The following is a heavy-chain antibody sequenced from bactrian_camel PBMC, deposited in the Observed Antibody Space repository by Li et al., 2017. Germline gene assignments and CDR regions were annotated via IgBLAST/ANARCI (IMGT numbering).Heavy chain of an antibody. CDR2: NGSDGST. V-gene: IGHV3S55*01. CDR3: AAEPCVYCSGGDCYNGYNY. D-gene: IGHD2*01. Sequence: QLVESGGGSVQVGGSLRLSCAASGFESARYCLAWFRQVPGRERDKVATNGSDGSTTYSDSVKGRFTISKSGRYLLYLQMNSLRPEDTAMYYCAAEPCVYCSGGDCYNGYNYWGRGTQVTVS. CDR1: GFESARYC. J-gene: IGHJ4*01.